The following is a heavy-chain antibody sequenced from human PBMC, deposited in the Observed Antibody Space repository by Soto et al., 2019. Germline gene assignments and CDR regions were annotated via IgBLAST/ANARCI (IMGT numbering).Heavy chain of an antibody. V-gene: IGHV3-21*01. CDR2: ISSSSSYI. CDR1: GFTFSSYS. Sequence: EVQLVESGGGLVKPGGSLRLSCAASGFTFSSYSMNWVRQTPGKGLEWVSSISSSSSYIYYADLVKGRFTISRDNADTSLYLQMNSLRAEDTAVYYCARVLYNCNYYTMDVWGQGTTVTVSS. D-gene: IGHD1-20*01. CDR3: ARVLYNCNYYTMDV. J-gene: IGHJ6*02.